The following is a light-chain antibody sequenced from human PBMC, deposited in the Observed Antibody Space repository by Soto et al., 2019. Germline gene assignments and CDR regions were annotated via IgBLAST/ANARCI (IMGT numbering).Light chain of an antibody. CDR2: GAS. V-gene: IGKV3-15*01. CDR1: QSVSSN. Sequence: EIVMTQSPATLSVSPGERATLSCRASQSVSSNLAWYQQKPGQAPRLLLYGASTRATGIPARFSGGGSGTEFTLTISSLQFEDFAVYFCQQYNDWPPWTFGQGTKVEVK. J-gene: IGKJ1*01. CDR3: QQYNDWPPWT.